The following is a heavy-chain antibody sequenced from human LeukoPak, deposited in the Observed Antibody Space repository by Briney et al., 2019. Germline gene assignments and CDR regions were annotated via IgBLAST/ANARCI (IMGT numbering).Heavy chain of an antibody. CDR2: INHSGST. D-gene: IGHD2-15*01. Sequence: SETLSLTCAVYGGSFSGYYWSWIRQPPGKGLERIGEINHSGSTNYNPSLKSRVTISVDTSKNQFSLKLSSVTAADTAVYYCARGPDIVVVVAATPNWFDPWGQGTLVTVSS. CDR3: ARGPDIVVVVAATPNWFDP. J-gene: IGHJ5*02. CDR1: GGSFSGYY. V-gene: IGHV4-34*01.